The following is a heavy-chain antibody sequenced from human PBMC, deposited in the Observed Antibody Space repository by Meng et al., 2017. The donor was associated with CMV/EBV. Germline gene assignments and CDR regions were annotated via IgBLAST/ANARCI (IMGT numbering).Heavy chain of an antibody. CDR1: GGSTSSSSYY. CDR2: IYYSGST. CDR3: ARVGSSSWYDLNYFDY. D-gene: IGHD6-13*01. J-gene: IGHJ4*02. Sequence: GSLRLSCTVSGGSTSSSSYYWGWIRQPPGKGLEWIGSIYYSGSTYYNPSLKSRVTISVDTSKNQFSLKLSSVTAADTAVYYCARVGSSSWYDLNYFDYWGQGTLVTVSS. V-gene: IGHV4-39*07.